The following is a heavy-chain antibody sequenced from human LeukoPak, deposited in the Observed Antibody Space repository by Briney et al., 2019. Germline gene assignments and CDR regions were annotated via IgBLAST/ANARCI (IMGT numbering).Heavy chain of an antibody. CDR3: AAWGLYNY. CDR2: INLHGSVK. V-gene: IGHV3-7*01. J-gene: IGHJ4*02. D-gene: IGHD7-27*01. CDR1: GFTLSGYW. Sequence: PGGSLRLSCAASGFTLSGYWMNWVRQAPGKGLEWVANINLHGSVKLYVDSVEGRFTISRDNAKNSLFLQMTSLKVEDTAVYYCAAWGLYNYWGQGTLVTVSS.